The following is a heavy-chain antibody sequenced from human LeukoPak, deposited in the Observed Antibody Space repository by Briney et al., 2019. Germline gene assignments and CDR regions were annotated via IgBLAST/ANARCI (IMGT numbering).Heavy chain of an antibody. CDR2: INPNSGET. D-gene: IGHD2-2*01. CDR3: TRDYCSSTSCFHF. CDR1: VYTFTGYF. J-gene: IGHJ4*02. V-gene: IGHV1-2*02. Sequence: GASVNVSCKPSVYTFTGYFMHWVRQAPGQGREWMGWINPNSGETKYAQRFQGRVTITSDTSSSTAYMELSRLRSDDTAFYYCTRDYCSSTSCFHFWAQGTLVTVSS.